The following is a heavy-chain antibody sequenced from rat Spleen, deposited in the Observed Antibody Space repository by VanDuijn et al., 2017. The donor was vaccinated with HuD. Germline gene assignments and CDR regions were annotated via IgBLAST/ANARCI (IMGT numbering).Heavy chain of an antibody. D-gene: IGHD1-12*02. CDR3: TTSAGWGFAY. CDR1: GFTFSDYY. CDR2: ISYEGSST. Sequence: EVQLVESGGALVQPGRSMNLSCAASGFTFSDYYMAWVRQAPKKGLEWVASISYEGSSTYYGDSVKGRFTISRDNAKSTLYLQMDSLRSEDTATYYCTTSAGWGFAYWGQGTLVTVSS. V-gene: IGHV5-22*01. J-gene: IGHJ3*01.